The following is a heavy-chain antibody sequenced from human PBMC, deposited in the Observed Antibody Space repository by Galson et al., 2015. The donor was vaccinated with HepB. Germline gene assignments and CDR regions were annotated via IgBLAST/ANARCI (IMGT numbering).Heavy chain of an antibody. CDR1: GFTFSSYH. CDR2: ISRTADTI. D-gene: IGHD4-17*01. J-gene: IGHJ4*02. Sequence: SLRLSCAASGFTFSSYHMNWVRQAPGKGLEWVSYISRTADTIYYADSVKGRFTISRDNAKNSLYLQMHSLRDEDTAVYYCVRESPYGDYPHGTQYFDQWGQGTLVTVSS. CDR3: VRESPYGDYPHGTQYFDQ. V-gene: IGHV3-48*02.